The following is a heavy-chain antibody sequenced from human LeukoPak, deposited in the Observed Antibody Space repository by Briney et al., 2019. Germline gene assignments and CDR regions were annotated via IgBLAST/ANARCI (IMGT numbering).Heavy chain of an antibody. CDR1: GFTLNSYE. D-gene: IGHD1-14*01. J-gene: IGHJ4*02. CDR3: AKPNWNHENTYYFDY. Sequence: GGSLRLSCTVSGFTLNSYEMSWIRQAPGKGLEWVSSVDYSADSTHYADSVMGRFTISRDNSKNTLYLQMNSLRAEDTAVYYCAKPNWNHENTYYFDYWGQGTLVTVSS. CDR2: VDYSADST. V-gene: IGHV3-23*01.